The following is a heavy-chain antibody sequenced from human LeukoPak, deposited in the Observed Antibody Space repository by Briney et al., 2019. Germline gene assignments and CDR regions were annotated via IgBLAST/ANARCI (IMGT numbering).Heavy chain of an antibody. V-gene: IGHV3-30*04. CDR1: GFTFSSYA. CDR2: LSYDGSNK. J-gene: IGHJ4*02. Sequence: PGGSLRLSCAASGFTFSSYAMHWVRQAPGRGLEWVAILSYDGSNKYYADSVKGRFTITRDKSKNTLYLQMNSLRDEGTAVYYCARGGSGYSYGKIDSWGQGILVTVSS. D-gene: IGHD5-18*01. CDR3: ARGGSGYSYGKIDS.